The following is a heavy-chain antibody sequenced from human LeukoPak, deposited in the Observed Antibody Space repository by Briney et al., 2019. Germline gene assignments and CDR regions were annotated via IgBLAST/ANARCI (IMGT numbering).Heavy chain of an antibody. CDR1: GFTFSSYG. V-gene: IGHV3-30*02. J-gene: IGHJ4*02. CDR2: IRYDGSNK. Sequence: GGSLRLSCAASGFTFSSYGRHWFRQAPGKGLEWVAFIRYDGSNKYYADSVKGRFTISRDNSKNTLYLQMNSLRAEDTAVYYCAKIWFGELSTDYWGQGTLVTVSS. CDR3: AKIWFGELSTDY. D-gene: IGHD3-10*01.